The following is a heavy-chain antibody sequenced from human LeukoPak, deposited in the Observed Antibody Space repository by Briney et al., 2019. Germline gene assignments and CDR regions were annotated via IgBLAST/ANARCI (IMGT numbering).Heavy chain of an antibody. CDR2: IKQDGSEK. D-gene: IGHD1-26*01. CDR1: GFTLSSYW. CDR3: ARGAQWDDY. J-gene: IGHJ4*02. Sequence: GGSLRLSCAASGFTLSSYWMNWVRRAPGKGLEWVANIKQDGSEKNYVDSVKGRFTISRDNAKSSLYLQMNGLRVEDTAVYYCARGAQWDDYWGQGTLVTVSS. V-gene: IGHV3-7*01.